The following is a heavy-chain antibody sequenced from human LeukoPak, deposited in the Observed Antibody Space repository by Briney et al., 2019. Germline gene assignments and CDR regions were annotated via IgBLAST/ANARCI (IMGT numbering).Heavy chain of an antibody. D-gene: IGHD2-15*01. CDR2: IRYDGSNK. Sequence: QPGGSLRLSCAASGFTFSSYGMHWVRQAPGKGLEWVAIIRYDGSNKNYADSVKGRFTISRDNSKNTLYLQMNSLRAEDTAVYYCAKDQLNRFCSGGDCSITHDYWGQGSLVTVSS. V-gene: IGHV3-30*02. J-gene: IGHJ4*02. CDR1: GFTFSSYG. CDR3: AKDQLNRFCSGGDCSITHDY.